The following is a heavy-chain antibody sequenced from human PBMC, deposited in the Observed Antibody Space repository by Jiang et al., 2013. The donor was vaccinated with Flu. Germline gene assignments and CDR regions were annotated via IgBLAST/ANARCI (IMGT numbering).Heavy chain of an antibody. J-gene: IGHJ3*02. CDR2: IYYSGST. CDR1: GGSISSYY. Sequence: SGGSISSYYWSWIRQPPGKGLEWIGYIYYSGSTNYNPSLKSRVTISVDTSKNQFSLKLSSVTAADTAVYYCARNPLPRGAFDIWGQGTMVTVSS. D-gene: IGHD3-10*01. V-gene: IGHV4-59*01. CDR3: ARNPLPRGAFDI.